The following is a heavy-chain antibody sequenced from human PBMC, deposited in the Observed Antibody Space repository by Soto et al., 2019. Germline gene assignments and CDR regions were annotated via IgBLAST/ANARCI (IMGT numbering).Heavy chain of an antibody. Sequence: SETLSLTCAVYGGSFSGYYWSWIRQPPGKGLEWIGEINHSGSTNYNPSLKSRVTISVDTSKNQFSLKLSSVTAADTAVYYCARIITFGGVIVLFDYWGQGTLVTVSS. CDR3: ARIITFGGVIVLFDY. J-gene: IGHJ4*02. CDR2: INHSGST. D-gene: IGHD3-16*02. CDR1: GGSFSGYY. V-gene: IGHV4-34*01.